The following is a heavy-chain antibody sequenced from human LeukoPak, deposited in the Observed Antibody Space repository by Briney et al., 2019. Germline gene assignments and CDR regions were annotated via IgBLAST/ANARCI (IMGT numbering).Heavy chain of an antibody. CDR3: ARDLSIDWGAFDL. D-gene: IGHD6-6*01. V-gene: IGHV3-48*04. J-gene: IGHJ3*01. CDR2: ISSSSSTI. CDR1: GFTFSSYS. Sequence: PGGSLRLSCAASGFTFSSYSMNWVRQAPGKGLEWVSYISSSSSTIYYADSVKGRFTISRDNAKNSLYLQMNSLRAEDTAVYYCARDLSIDWGAFDLWAKGQWSPSLQ.